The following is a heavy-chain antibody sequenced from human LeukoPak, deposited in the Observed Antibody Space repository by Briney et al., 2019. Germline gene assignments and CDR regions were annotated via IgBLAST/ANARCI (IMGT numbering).Heavy chain of an antibody. CDR1: GITLSNYG. Sequence: GGSLRLSCAVSGITLSNYGMSWVRQAPGKGLEWVAGISGSGGGTNYADSVKGRFTVSRDNYKNTLYLQMNSLGAEDTAVYFCAKRGVVIRVILVGFHKEAYYFDSWGQEALVTVSS. CDR2: ISGSGGGT. J-gene: IGHJ4*02. CDR3: AKRGVVIRVILVGFHKEAYYFDS. V-gene: IGHV3-23*01. D-gene: IGHD3-22*01.